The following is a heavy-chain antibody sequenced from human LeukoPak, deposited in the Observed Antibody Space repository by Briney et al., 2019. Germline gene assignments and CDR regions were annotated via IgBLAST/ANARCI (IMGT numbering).Heavy chain of an antibody. CDR3: ARVLRSGWYFESGY. Sequence: ASVKVPCKASGYTFTDYYLHWVRQAPGQGLEWMGWINPNGGVTTYAQKFHSRVTLTRDTSISTAYMELTSLTSDDTAVYFCARVLRSGWYFESGYWGQGTLVTVSS. V-gene: IGHV1-2*02. D-gene: IGHD6-19*01. CDR1: GYTFTDYY. J-gene: IGHJ4*02. CDR2: INPNGGVT.